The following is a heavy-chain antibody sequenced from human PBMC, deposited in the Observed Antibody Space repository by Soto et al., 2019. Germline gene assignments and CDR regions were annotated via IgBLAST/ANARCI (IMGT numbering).Heavy chain of an antibody. CDR2: ISTDGTTI. J-gene: IGHJ4*02. Sequence: EVQLVVSGGGLVQPGGSLRLSCAASGFTFSAYWMHWVRQAPGKGLVWVGRISTDGTTITYADFVKGRFTISRDNARNTLYLQMNSLTAEDTAVYSCARAVTAPGYWGQGTLVTVSS. D-gene: IGHD2-21*02. V-gene: IGHV3-74*01. CDR3: ARAVTAPGY. CDR1: GFTFSAYW.